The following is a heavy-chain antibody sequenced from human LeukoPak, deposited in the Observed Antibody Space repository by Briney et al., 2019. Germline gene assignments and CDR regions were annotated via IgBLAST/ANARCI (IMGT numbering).Heavy chain of an antibody. CDR3: ARTIAARPRYYYYGMDV. D-gene: IGHD6-6*01. CDR2: VHYSGST. Sequence: KPSETLSLTCSVSGGSISSDYWSWIRQPPGKGLEWIGYVHYSGSTNYNPSLKSRVTISVDTSKNQFSLKLSSVTAADTAVYYCARTIAARPRYYYYGMDVWGQGTTVTVSS. J-gene: IGHJ6*02. V-gene: IGHV4-59*01. CDR1: GGSISSDY.